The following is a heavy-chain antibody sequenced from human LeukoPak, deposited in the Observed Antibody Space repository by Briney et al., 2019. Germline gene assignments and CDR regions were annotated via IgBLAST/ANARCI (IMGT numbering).Heavy chain of an antibody. CDR2: IYHSGIT. CDR3: ARVDLLGAAAGTVH. J-gene: IGHJ4*02. Sequence: KASETLSLTCTVSGYSISSGYYLGWIRQPPGKGLEWIGSIYHSGITHYNPSLKSRVTISVDTSKNQFSLKLSCVTAADTAVYYCARVDLLGAAAGTVHWGQGTLVTVSS. CDR1: GYSISSGYY. V-gene: IGHV4-38-2*02. D-gene: IGHD6-13*01.